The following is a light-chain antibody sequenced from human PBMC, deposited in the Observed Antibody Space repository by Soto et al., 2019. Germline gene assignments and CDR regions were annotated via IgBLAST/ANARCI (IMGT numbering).Light chain of an antibody. CDR1: QSVSSY. CDR2: DAS. J-gene: IGKJ1*01. V-gene: IGKV3-11*01. CDR3: QQRSNWPPWT. Sequence: EIVLTQSPATLSLSPGGRATLSCRASQSVSSYLAWYQQKPGQAPRLLIYDASNRATGIPARFSGSGSGTDFTLTISGLEPEDFAVYYCQQRSNWPPWTFGQGTKVDIK.